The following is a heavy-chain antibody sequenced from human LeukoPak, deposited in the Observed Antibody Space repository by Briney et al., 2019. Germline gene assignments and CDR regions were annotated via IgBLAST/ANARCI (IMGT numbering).Heavy chain of an antibody. CDR2: MYYSGST. CDR1: GGSMNDYY. D-gene: IGHD2-2*03. CDR3: ARRNGYCSATTCHNWFDP. Sequence: PSETLSLTCTVSGGSMNDYYWSWIRQPPGKGLEWIGYMYYSGSTNYNPSLKSRVSISIDTSKNQFSLKLSSVTAADTAVYYCARRNGYCSATTCHNWFDPWGQGTLVTVSS. J-gene: IGHJ5*02. V-gene: IGHV4-59*01.